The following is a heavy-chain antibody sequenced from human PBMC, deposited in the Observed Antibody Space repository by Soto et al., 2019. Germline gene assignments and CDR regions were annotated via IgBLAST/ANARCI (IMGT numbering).Heavy chain of an antibody. CDR3: PTGLPAMVMDDAFDI. J-gene: IGHJ3*02. V-gene: IGHV3-15*07. CDR1: GFTFSNAW. Sequence: GGSLRLSCAASGFTFSNAWMNWVRQAPGKGLEWVGRIKSKTDGGTTDYAAPVKGRFTISRDDSKNTLYLQMNSLKTEDTAVYYCPTGLPAMVMDDAFDIWGQGTMVTVSS. D-gene: IGHD5-18*01. CDR2: IKSKTDGGTT.